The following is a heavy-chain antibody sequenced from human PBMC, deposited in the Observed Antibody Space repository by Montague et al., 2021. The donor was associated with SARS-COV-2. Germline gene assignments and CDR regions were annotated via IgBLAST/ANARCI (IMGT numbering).Heavy chain of an antibody. V-gene: IGHV3-33*06. CDR1: GFTFSSYG. Sequence: SLRLSCAASGFTFSSYGMHWVRQAPGKGLGWVAVIWYDGSNKYYADSVKGRFTISRDNSKNTLYLQMNSLRAEDTAVYYCAKEAAALTGGMDVWGQGTTVTVSS. D-gene: IGHD3-9*01. CDR3: AKEAAALTGGMDV. CDR2: IWYDGSNK. J-gene: IGHJ6*02.